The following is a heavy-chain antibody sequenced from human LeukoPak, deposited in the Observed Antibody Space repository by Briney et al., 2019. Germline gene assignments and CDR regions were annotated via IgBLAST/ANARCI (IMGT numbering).Heavy chain of an antibody. CDR2: IGGSGAST. J-gene: IGHJ4*02. Sequence: GGSLRLSCAASGFIFSNYAMSWVRQAPGKGLEWVSAIGGSGASTFYADSVKGRFTVSRDNIKDTLNLEMNSLRAEDTAVYYWVKFHSSDSVCYNFDYWGQGTLVTVSS. CDR1: GFIFSNYA. CDR3: VKFHSSDSVCYNFDY. D-gene: IGHD2-8*01. V-gene: IGHV3-23*01.